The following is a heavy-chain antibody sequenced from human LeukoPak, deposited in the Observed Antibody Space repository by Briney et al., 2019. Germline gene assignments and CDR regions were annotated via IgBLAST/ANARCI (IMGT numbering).Heavy chain of an antibody. Sequence: ASVKVSCKASEYTFTSYDINWVRQATGQGLEWMGWMNPNSGNTGYAQKFQGRVTMTRNTSISTAYMELSSLRSEDTAVYYCARGNWVYYGMDVWGQGTTVTVSS. CDR3: ARGNWVYYGMDV. D-gene: IGHD3-16*01. J-gene: IGHJ6*02. V-gene: IGHV1-8*01. CDR2: MNPNSGNT. CDR1: EYTFTSYD.